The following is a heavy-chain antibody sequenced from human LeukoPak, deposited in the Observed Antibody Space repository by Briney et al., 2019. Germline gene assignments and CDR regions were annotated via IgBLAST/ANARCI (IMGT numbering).Heavy chain of an antibody. CDR2: VKEDGSQK. CDR1: GFTFIHYW. Sequence: GGSLRLSCAASGFTFIHYWMTWVRQAPGKGLEWVANVKEDGSQKTYVDSVKGRFTISRDNAKNSLYLQMNNVRAEDTAVYYCARYTYKHDCWGQGTLVTVSS. V-gene: IGHV3-7*01. D-gene: IGHD5-24*01. CDR3: ARYTYKHDC. J-gene: IGHJ4*02.